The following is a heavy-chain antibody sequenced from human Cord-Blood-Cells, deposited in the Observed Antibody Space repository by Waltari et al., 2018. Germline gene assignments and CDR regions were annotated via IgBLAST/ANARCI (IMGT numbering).Heavy chain of an antibody. V-gene: IGHV4-39*01. Sequence: QLQLQESGPGLVKPSETLSLTCTGSGGSISSSSYYWGWIRQPQGKGLEWIGSIYYSGSTYYNPSLKSRVTISVDTSKNQFSLKLSSVTAADTAVYYCASWWSYYAFDIWGQGTMVTVSS. J-gene: IGHJ3*02. CDR2: IYYSGST. CDR3: ASWWSYYAFDI. CDR1: GGSISSSSYY. D-gene: IGHD1-26*01.